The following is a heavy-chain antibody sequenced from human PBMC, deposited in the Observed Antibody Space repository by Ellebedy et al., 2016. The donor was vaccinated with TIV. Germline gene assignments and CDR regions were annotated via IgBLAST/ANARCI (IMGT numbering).Heavy chain of an antibody. CDR1: GFTFSNYW. V-gene: IGHV3-74*01. Sequence: GESLKISCAASGFTFSNYWMHWVRQAPGKGLVWVLRINSDGSSTSYADSVKGRFTISRDNAKNTLYLQMNSLRAEDTAVYYCARPRGDYYDSSGYHYNYWGQGTLVTVSS. D-gene: IGHD3-22*01. CDR2: INSDGSST. J-gene: IGHJ4*02. CDR3: ARPRGDYYDSSGYHYNY.